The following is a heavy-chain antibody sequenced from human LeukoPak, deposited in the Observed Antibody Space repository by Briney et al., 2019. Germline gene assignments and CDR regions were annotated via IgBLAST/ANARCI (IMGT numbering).Heavy chain of an antibody. J-gene: IGHJ5*02. CDR3: ARDSYYYGSGSLNWFDP. D-gene: IGHD3-10*01. Sequence: ASVKVSCKASGYTFISYGISWVRQAPGQGLEWMGWISAYNGNTNYAQKLQGRVTMTTDTSTSTAYMELRSLRSDDTAVYYCARDSYYYGSGSLNWFDPWGQGTLVTVSS. CDR2: ISAYNGNT. CDR1: GYTFISYG. V-gene: IGHV1-18*01.